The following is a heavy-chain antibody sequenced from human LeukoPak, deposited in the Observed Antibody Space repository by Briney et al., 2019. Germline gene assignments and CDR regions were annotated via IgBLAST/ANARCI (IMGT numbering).Heavy chain of an antibody. CDR1: GFTVSSNY. V-gene: IGHV3-53*04. Sequence: GGSLRLSCAASGFTVSSNYMSWVRQAPGKGLEWVSVIYSGGSTYYADSVKGRFTISRHNSKNTLYLQMHSLRAEDTAVYYCGREGLDYGDYGNLWRGLTNWYFDLWGRGPLVNVSS. J-gene: IGHJ2*01. CDR3: GREGLDYGDYGNLWRGLTNWYFDL. D-gene: IGHD4-17*01. CDR2: IYSGGST.